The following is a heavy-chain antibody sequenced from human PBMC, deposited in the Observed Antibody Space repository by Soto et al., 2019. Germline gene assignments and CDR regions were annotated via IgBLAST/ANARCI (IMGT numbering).Heavy chain of an antibody. CDR3: ARDPHRVSRTGGMDV. CDR2: IWYDGSNN. J-gene: IGHJ6*02. CDR1: GFTFSSYG. D-gene: IGHD6-6*01. Sequence: PGGSLRLSCAASGFTFSSYGMHWVRQAPGKGLEWVAVIWYDGSNNYYADSVNGRFTISRDNSKNTLYLQMNSLRAEDTAVYYCARDPHRVSRTGGMDVWGQGTTVTVSS. V-gene: IGHV3-33*01.